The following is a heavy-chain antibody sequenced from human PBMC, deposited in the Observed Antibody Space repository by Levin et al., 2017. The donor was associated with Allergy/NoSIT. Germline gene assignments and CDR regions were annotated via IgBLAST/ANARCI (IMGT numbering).Heavy chain of an antibody. Sequence: ETLSLTCAASGFTFTSYTMTWVRQAPGRGLEWVSTLRYTGDTTHYADSVKGRFTISRDGSRDTLLLQMNSLRPEDTAVYYCAKGVSSGSPYRAFDMWGQGTMVTVSS. D-gene: IGHD1-26*01. CDR2: LRYTGDTT. CDR3: AKGVSSGSPYRAFDM. CDR1: GFTFTSYT. J-gene: IGHJ3*02. V-gene: IGHV3-23*01.